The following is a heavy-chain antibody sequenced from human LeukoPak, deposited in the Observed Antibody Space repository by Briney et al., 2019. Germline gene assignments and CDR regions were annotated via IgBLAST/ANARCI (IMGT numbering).Heavy chain of an antibody. CDR1: GGSFSGYY. CDR3: ARDAYYYDSTGRGFDI. D-gene: IGHD3-22*01. Sequence: PSETLSLTCAVYGGSFSGYYWSWIRQPPGKGLEWIGEINHSGSTNYNPSLKSRVTIPVDTSKNQFSLKLSSVTAADTAVYYCARDAYYYDSTGRGFDIWGQGTMVTVSS. J-gene: IGHJ3*02. V-gene: IGHV4-34*01. CDR2: INHSGST.